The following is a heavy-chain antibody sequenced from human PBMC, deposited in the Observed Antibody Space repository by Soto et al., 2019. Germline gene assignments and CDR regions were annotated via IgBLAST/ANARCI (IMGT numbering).Heavy chain of an antibody. D-gene: IGHD3-10*01. J-gene: IGHJ6*03. V-gene: IGHV4-39*01. CDR3: ARGETRLLWFGESSPGYMDV. CDR2: IYYSGST. Sequence: SETLSLTCTVSGGSISSSSYYWGWIRQPPGKGLEWIGSIYYSGSTYYNPSLKSRVTISVDTSKNQFSLKLSSVTAADTAVYYCARGETRLLWFGESSPGYMDVWGKGTTVTVSS. CDR1: GGSISSSSYY.